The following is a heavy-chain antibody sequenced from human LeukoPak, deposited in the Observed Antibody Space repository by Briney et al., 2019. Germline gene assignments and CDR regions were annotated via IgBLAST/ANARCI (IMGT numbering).Heavy chain of an antibody. CDR1: GFTFSSYA. CDR2: ISYDGSNK. D-gene: IGHD3-3*01. Sequence: PGRSLRLSCAASGFTFSSYAMHWVRQAPGKGLEWVAVISYDGSNKYYADSVKGRFTISRDNSKNTLYLQMNSLRAEDTAVYYCARDTGLFGVVSNWFDPWGQGTLVTVSS. CDR3: ARDTGLFGVVSNWFDP. J-gene: IGHJ5*02. V-gene: IGHV3-30-3*01.